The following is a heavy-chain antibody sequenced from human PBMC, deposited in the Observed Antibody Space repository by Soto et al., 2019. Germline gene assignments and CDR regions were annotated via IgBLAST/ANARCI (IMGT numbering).Heavy chain of an antibody. V-gene: IGHV3-11*01. CDR3: AKVDPPAKS. J-gene: IGHJ5*02. CDR2: ISSSGSTI. CDR1: GFTFSNYY. Sequence: GESLKISCATSGFTFSNYYMSWIRQAPGKRLEWVSYISSSGSTIYYAESVKSRFTISRDNAKNSLYLKRNSLRAEDPDMYYCAKVDPPAKSWGQGTPVPVSS. D-gene: IGHD2-2*03.